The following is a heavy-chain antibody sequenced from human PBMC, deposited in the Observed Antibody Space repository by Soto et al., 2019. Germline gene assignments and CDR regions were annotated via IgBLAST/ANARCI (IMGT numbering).Heavy chain of an antibody. CDR3: ATTGLRFLEWSGEGDYGMDV. V-gene: IGHV1-46*01. J-gene: IGHJ6*02. D-gene: IGHD3-3*01. CDR2: IDPSGGST. CDR1: GYTVTSYY. Sequence: ASVKVSCKASGYTVTSYYIHWVRRAPGQGLEWMGIIDPSGGSTVYAQKFQGRVTMSRDTSTSTVYMELSSLRSEDTAMYYRATTGLRFLEWSGEGDYGMDVWGQGTTVTVSS.